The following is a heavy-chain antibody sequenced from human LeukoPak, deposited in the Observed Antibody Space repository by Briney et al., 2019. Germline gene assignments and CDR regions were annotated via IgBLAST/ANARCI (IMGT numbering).Heavy chain of an antibody. CDR3: ARDSPPPLTVTTSPDY. V-gene: IGHV3-66*01. CDR1: GFTVSSNH. J-gene: IGHJ4*02. D-gene: IGHD4-17*01. CDR2: IHNVGTT. Sequence: GGSLRLSCAASGFTVSSNHISWVRQAPGKGLEWVSVIHNVGTTYYADSVKGRFTISRDNSKNTVSLQMNSLRVEDTAVYYCARDSPPPLTVTTSPDYWGQGTLVTVSS.